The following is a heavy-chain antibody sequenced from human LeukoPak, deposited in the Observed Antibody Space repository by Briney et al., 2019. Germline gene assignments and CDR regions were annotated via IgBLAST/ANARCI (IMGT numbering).Heavy chain of an antibody. CDR1: GGSISSSDW. D-gene: IGHD3-3*01. V-gene: IGHV4-4*02. Sequence: SGTLSLTCAVSGGSISSSDWWSWVRQPPGKGLEWIGEIYHSGSTNYNPSLKSRVTISVDKSKNQFSLKLSSVTAADTAVYYCARNNYDFWSGYYFDYYYYYMDVWGKGTTVTVSS. CDR3: ARNNYDFWSGYYFDYYYYYMDV. J-gene: IGHJ6*03. CDR2: IYHSGST.